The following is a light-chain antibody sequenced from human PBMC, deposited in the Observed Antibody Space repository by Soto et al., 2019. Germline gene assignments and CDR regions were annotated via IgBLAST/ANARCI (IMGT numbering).Light chain of an antibody. CDR1: NIGSKS. CDR2: YDS. Sequence: SYELTQPPSVSVAPGKTARINCGGNNIGSKSVHWYQQKPGQAPVLVIYYDSDRPSGIPERFSGSNSGNTATLTISRVEAGDEADYYCQVWDSSSDHPGVFGGGTKLTVL. CDR3: QVWDSSSDHPGV. V-gene: IGLV3-21*04. J-gene: IGLJ3*02.